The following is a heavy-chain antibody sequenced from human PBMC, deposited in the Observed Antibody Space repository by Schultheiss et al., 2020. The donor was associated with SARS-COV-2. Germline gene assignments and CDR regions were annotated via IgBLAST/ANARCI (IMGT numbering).Heavy chain of an antibody. V-gene: IGHV4-31*03. D-gene: IGHD3-22*01. CDR2: VFYSGST. CDR1: GDSIDSGGYY. CDR3: ARSGYYHGLAMDV. Sequence: SQTLSLTCSVSGDSIDSGGYYWSWIRQLPGKGLEWIGYVFYSGSTYYKSSLKSRATISIDTSNNHFSLKLNSVTAADTAVYFCARSGYYHGLAMDVWGQGRTVTFSS. J-gene: IGHJ6*02.